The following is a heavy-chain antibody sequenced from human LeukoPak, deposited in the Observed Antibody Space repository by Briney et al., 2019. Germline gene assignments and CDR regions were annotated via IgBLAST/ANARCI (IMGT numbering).Heavy chain of an antibody. Sequence: GGSLRLSCAAPGFIFSYYWMSWVRQAPGKGLEWVANIKEDGSDKYYVDSVKGRFTISRHNAENSLYLQMNSLRAEDTAVYYCARYDGGVAIDYWGQGTLVTVSS. CDR1: GFIFSYYW. CDR3: ARYDGGVAIDY. J-gene: IGHJ4*02. V-gene: IGHV3-7*01. D-gene: IGHD3-16*01. CDR2: IKEDGSDK.